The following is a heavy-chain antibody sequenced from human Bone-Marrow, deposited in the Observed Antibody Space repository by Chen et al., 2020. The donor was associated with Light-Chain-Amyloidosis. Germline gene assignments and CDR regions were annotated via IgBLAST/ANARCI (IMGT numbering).Heavy chain of an antibody. CDR2: IYHSGGV. Sequence: QVQLQESGPGLVKPSQTLSLSCTVSGGSISSGGYYWSWIRQHPGKGLEWIRFIYHSGGVTYNPSLRSRLTISVDTSRNQFSLKLSSVTAADTAVYYCARGPNVAFDPWGQGTLVTVSS. CDR3: ARGPNVAFDP. CDR1: GGSISSGGYY. V-gene: IGHV4-31*03. J-gene: IGHJ5*02. D-gene: IGHD3-10*02.